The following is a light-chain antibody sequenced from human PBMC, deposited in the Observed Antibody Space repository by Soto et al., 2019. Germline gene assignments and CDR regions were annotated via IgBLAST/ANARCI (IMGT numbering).Light chain of an antibody. V-gene: IGLV2-14*01. J-gene: IGLJ3*02. CDR3: SSYTLRNTLVL. CDR2: EVS. Sequence: QSALTQPASVSGSPGQSITISCTGTSSDVGGYNFVSWYQQHPVKAPRLIIYEVSSRPSGVSYRFSGSKSGNTVSLTISGLQAEDEADYYCSSYTLRNTLVLFGGGTKLTVL. CDR1: SSDVGGYNF.